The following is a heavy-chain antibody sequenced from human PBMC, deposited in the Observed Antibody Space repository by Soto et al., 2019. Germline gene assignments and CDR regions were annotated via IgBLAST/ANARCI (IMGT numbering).Heavy chain of an antibody. V-gene: IGHV4-31*01. J-gene: IGHJ4*02. CDR2: IYYRGRT. D-gene: IGHD3-22*01. Sequence: LSLTRTVPGCSIRRGGYFWGRVRPRPGKGLEWIWSIYYRGRTHYHPSLKSQVTISVDTSKNQFSLKQSSVTAADTAVYCCARETGDNSGYYYFCYSGQGALVTVAS. CDR3: ARETGDNSGYYYFCY. CDR1: GCSIRRGGYF.